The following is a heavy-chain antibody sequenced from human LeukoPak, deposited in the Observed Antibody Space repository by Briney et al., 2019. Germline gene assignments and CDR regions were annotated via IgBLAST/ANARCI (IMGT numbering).Heavy chain of an antibody. CDR2: INWNGGST. V-gene: IGHV3-20*04. Sequence: GGSLRLSCTASGFTFDDYGMSWVRQAPGKGLEWVSGINWNGGSTGYADSVKGRFTISRDNAKNSLYLQMNSLRAEDTALYYCASYYDSSGYFGYWGQGTLVTVSS. CDR3: ASYYDSSGYFGY. CDR1: GFTFDDYG. J-gene: IGHJ4*02. D-gene: IGHD3-22*01.